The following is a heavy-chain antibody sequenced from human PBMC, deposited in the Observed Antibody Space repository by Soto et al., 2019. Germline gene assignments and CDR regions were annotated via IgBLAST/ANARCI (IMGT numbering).Heavy chain of an antibody. CDR1: GFTFSSYA. Sequence: QVQLVESGGGVVQPGRSLRLSCAASGFTFSSYAMHWVRQAPGKGLEWVAVISYDGSNKYYADSVKGRFTISRDNSKNTLYLQMNSLRAEDTAVYYCARDRGRGYGMDVWGRGTTVTVSS. D-gene: IGHD1-26*01. V-gene: IGHV3-30-3*01. CDR3: ARDRGRGYGMDV. J-gene: IGHJ6*02. CDR2: ISYDGSNK.